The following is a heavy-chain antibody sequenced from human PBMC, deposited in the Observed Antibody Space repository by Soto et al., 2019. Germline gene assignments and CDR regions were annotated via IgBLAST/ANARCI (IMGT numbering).Heavy chain of an antibody. J-gene: IGHJ6*02. V-gene: IGHV4-34*01. Sequence: SETLSLTCAVYGGHFSGFYWSWIRQPPGKGLEWIGEIRHSGSTNYNPSLKGRVTVSVDTSKNQFSLKLNSVTAADTAVYYCAIDGGYSNGEYYYYYYAMDIWGQGTTVTVSS. CDR1: GGHFSGFY. CDR3: AIDGGYSNGEYYYYYYAMDI. CDR2: IRHSGST. D-gene: IGHD5-18*01.